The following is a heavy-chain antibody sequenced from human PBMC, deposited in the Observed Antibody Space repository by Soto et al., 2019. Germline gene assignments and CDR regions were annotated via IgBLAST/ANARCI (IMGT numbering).Heavy chain of an antibody. J-gene: IGHJ6*03. CDR3: ARDGEVVVVPAAMGLRYYYYYMDV. CDR1: GLPFSSYS. D-gene: IGHD2-2*01. CDR2: ISSSSSYI. V-gene: IGHV3-21*01. Sequence: PGGSLRLSCAASGLPFSSYSVNWVRQAPGKGLEWVSSISSSSSYIYYADSVKGRFTISRDNAKNSLYLQMNSLRAEDTAVYYCARDGEVVVVPAAMGLRYYYYYMDVWGKGTTVTVSS.